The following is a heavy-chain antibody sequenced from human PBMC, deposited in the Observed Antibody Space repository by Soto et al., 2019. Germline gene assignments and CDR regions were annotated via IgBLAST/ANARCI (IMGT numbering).Heavy chain of an antibody. CDR2: INHSGST. CDR3: ARGPRLRPPHGAFDI. D-gene: IGHD3-16*01. Sequence: QVQLQQWGAGLLKPSETLSLTCAVYGGSFSGYYWSWIRQPPGKGLEWIGEINHSGSTNYNPSLKSRVTISVDTSKNQFSLKLSSVTAADTAVYYCARGPRLRPPHGAFDIWGQGTVVTVSS. V-gene: IGHV4-34*01. CDR1: GGSFSGYY. J-gene: IGHJ3*02.